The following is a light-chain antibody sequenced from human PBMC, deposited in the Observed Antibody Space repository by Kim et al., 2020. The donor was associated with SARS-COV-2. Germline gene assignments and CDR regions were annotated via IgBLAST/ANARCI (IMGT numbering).Light chain of an antibody. CDR1: QSLSSF. CDR3: QQRTNWPPWT. Sequence: SPGERARLSCRASQSLSSFLAWYQQKPGQAPRLLIYDASNRATGIPARFSGSGSGTDFTLTISSLEPDDFAVYYCQQRTNWPPWTFGQGTKVDIK. CDR2: DAS. J-gene: IGKJ1*01. V-gene: IGKV3-11*01.